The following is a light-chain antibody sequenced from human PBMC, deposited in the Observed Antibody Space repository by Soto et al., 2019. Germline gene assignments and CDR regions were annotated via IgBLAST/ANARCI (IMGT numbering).Light chain of an antibody. CDR2: DAS. J-gene: IGKJ3*01. V-gene: IGKV3-11*01. CDR3: QQRSNWPPGFT. Sequence: EIVLTQSPATLSLSPGERATLSCRASQSVSSYLAWYQQKPGQAPRLLIYDASNRATGIPARFSGSGSGTDSTLTISSLVPEDFAVYYCQQRSNWPPGFTFGPGAKVDIK. CDR1: QSVSSY.